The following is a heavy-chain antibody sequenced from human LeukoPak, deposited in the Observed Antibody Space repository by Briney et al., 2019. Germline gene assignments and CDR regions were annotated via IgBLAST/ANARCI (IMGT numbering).Heavy chain of an antibody. V-gene: IGHV4-30-2*01. CDR1: GGSISSGGYS. CDR3: ARRSGYSSSGGVWFDP. D-gene: IGHD6-13*01. CDR2: IYHSGST. Sequence: PSQTLSLTCAVSGGSISSGGYSWSWIRQPPGKGLEWNGYIYHSGSTYYNPSLKSRVTISVDRSKNQFSLKLSSVTAADTAVYYCARRSGYSSSGGVWFDPWGQGTLVTVSS. J-gene: IGHJ5*02.